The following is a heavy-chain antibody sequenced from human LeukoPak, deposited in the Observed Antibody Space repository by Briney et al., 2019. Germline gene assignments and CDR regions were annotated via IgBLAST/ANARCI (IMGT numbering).Heavy chain of an antibody. D-gene: IGHD1-26*01. Sequence: GGTLRLSCAASEFTFSSYSMNWVRRAPGKGLEWVSYITNSGNSKSYADSVKGRFTISRDNSKNTLYLQMNSLRAEDTAVYYCARPRSPVGATAYFDYWGQGTLVTVSS. CDR2: ITNSGNSK. V-gene: IGHV3-48*01. CDR1: EFTFSSYS. J-gene: IGHJ4*02. CDR3: ARPRSPVGATAYFDY.